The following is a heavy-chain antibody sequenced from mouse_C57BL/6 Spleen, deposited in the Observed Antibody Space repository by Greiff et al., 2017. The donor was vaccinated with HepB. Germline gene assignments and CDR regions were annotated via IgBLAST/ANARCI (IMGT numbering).Heavy chain of an antibody. CDR2: ISSGGSYT. V-gene: IGHV5-6*01. Sequence: EVKLMESGGDLVKPGGSLKLSCAASGFTFSSYGMSWVRQTPDKRLEWVATISSGGSYTYYPDSVKGRFTISRDNAKNTLYLQMSSLKSEDTAMYYCARHYGYDPWFAFWGQGTLVTVSA. D-gene: IGHD2-2*01. CDR3: ARHYGYDPWFAF. CDR1: GFTFSSYG. J-gene: IGHJ3*01.